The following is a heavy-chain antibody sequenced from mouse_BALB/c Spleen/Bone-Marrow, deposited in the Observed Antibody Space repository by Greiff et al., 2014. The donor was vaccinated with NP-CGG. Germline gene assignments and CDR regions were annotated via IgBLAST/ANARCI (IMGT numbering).Heavy chain of an antibody. CDR2: VDPANGNT. J-gene: IGHJ2*01. CDR3: ARYRLGTYFDY. CDR1: GFNIKDTY. V-gene: IGHV14-3*02. D-gene: IGHD2-14*01. Sequence: VQLQQSGAELVKPGASVKLSCTASGFNIKDTYMHWVKQRPEQGLEWIGRVDPANGNTKYDPKFQGKATITADTSSNTAYLRLSSLTSEDTAVYYCARYRLGTYFDYWGQGTTPTVSS.